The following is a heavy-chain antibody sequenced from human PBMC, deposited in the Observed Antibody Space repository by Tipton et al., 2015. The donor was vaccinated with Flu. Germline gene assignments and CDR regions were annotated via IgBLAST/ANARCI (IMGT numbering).Heavy chain of an antibody. CDR1: GFTFSDYW. Sequence: SLRLSCAASGFTFSDYWMAWVRQAPGKGLEWVANIKQDGSERYYVDSVKGRFTISRDDSKNTLYLQMNSLRPEDTAVYYCAKDFSGDRRGYSYGLGDYWGQGTLVTVSS. J-gene: IGHJ4*02. CDR3: AKDFSGDRRGYSYGLGDY. CDR2: IKQDGSER. V-gene: IGHV3-7*01. D-gene: IGHD5-18*01.